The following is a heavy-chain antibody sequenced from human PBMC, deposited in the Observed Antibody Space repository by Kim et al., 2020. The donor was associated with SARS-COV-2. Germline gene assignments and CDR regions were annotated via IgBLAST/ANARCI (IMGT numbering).Heavy chain of an antibody. J-gene: IGHJ4*02. CDR3: ARTSAHTGDY. CDR2: IKQDGTEK. CDR1: GFTFTNYW. D-gene: IGHD3-10*01. V-gene: IGHV3-7*03. Sequence: GGSLRLSCAASGFTFTNYWMSWVRQAPGKGLEWVASIKQDGTEKSYVDSVKGRFTISRDNAKTSLYRQMSSLRAEDTAVYYCARTSAHTGDYWGQGTLVTVSS.